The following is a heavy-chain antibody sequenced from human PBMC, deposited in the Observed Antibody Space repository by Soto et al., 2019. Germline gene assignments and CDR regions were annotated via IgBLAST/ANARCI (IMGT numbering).Heavy chain of an antibody. D-gene: IGHD3-22*01. CDR1: GGSISSYY. V-gene: IGHV4-59*01. Sequence: SSETLSLTCTVSGGSISSYYWSWIRQPPGKGLEWIGYIYYSGNTNYNPSLKSRVTISVDTSKNQFSLKLSTVTAADTAVYYCARSLYYDDSSGYYAYYFDYWGQGNLVRVYS. CDR3: ARSLYYDDSSGYYAYYFDY. J-gene: IGHJ4*02. CDR2: IYYSGNT.